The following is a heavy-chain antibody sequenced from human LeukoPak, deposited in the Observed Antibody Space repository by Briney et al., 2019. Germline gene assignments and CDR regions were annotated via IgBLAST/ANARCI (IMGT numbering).Heavy chain of an antibody. CDR2: IRFDGSHK. J-gene: IGHJ4*02. Sequence: GGSLRLSCAASGFTFSNYGMFWFRQAPGKGLDWVSFIRFDGSHKYYADSVKGRFTISRDNAKNSLYLQMNSLRAEDTAVYYCARAPPRYCSGGSCYYSYYFDYWGQGTLVTVSS. CDR3: ARAPPRYCSGGSCYYSYYFDY. D-gene: IGHD2-15*01. CDR1: GFTFSNYG. V-gene: IGHV3-30*02.